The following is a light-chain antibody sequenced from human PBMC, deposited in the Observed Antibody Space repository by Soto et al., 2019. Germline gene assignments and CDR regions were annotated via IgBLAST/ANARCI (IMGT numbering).Light chain of an antibody. V-gene: IGKV1-39*01. CDR3: QQYYSYPWT. CDR1: QSIGTY. J-gene: IGKJ1*01. CDR2: TAS. Sequence: DIQMAQSPSSLSASIGDRVTITCRASQSIGTYLNWYQHKPGKAPNLLISTASYLQYGVPSRFSGGGAGADFTGTISWLQSEDFATYYCQQYYSYPWTFGQGTKVDI.